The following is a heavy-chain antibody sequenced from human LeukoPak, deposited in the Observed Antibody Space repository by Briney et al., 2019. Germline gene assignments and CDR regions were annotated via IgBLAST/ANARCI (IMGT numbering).Heavy chain of an antibody. D-gene: IGHD1-20*01. V-gene: IGHV3-48*04. CDR2: ISSSSSTI. Sequence: GGSLRLSCAASGFTFSSYSMTWVRQVPGKGLEWVSYISSSSSTIYYADSVKGRFTISRDNAKNSLYLQMNSLRAEDTAVYYCARDFLSRGLTADFWGQGTLVTVSS. J-gene: IGHJ4*02. CDR1: GFTFSSYS. CDR3: ARDFLSRGLTADF.